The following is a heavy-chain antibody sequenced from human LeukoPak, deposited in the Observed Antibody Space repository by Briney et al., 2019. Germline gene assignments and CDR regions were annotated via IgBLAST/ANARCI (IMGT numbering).Heavy chain of an antibody. CDR3: ARGGTYYYDSRGAFDI. D-gene: IGHD3-22*01. Sequence: SETLSLTCAVYGGSFSGYYWSWIRQPPGKGLEWIGEINHSGSTNYNPSLKSRVTISVDTSKNRFSLKLSSVTAADTAVYYCARGGTYYYDSRGAFDIWGQGTMVTVSS. CDR2: INHSGST. CDR1: GGSFSGYY. J-gene: IGHJ3*02. V-gene: IGHV4-34*01.